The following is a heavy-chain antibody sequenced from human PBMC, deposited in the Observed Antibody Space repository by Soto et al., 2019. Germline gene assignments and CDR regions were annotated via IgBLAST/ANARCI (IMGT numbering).Heavy chain of an antibody. V-gene: IGHV5-51*01. CDR3: ARLGWVFITTYYHYYMDV. J-gene: IGHJ6*03. CDR1: GYSFTSYW. CDR2: IYPGDSDT. Sequence: GESLKISCKGSGYSFTSYWIGWVRQMPGKGLEWMGIIYPGDSDTRYSPSFQGQVTISADKSISTAYLQWSSLKASDTAMYYCARLGWVFITTYYHYYMDVWGKGTTVPVSS. D-gene: IGHD3-22*01.